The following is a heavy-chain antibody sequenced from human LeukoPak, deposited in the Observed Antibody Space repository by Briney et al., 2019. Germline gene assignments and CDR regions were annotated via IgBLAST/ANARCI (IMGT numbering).Heavy chain of an antibody. D-gene: IGHD2-21*01. CDR3: ARLDCLSDECYNY. CDR2: INYSGRS. Sequence: PSETLSLTCIVSGNSITSDFWSWIRQSPRKGLEWIGYINYSGRSEYDPSLKSRVTISVDRSRKRVSLKMRSVTAADTAVYHCARLDCLSDECYNYWAVGALVTVSS. J-gene: IGHJ4*02. V-gene: IGHV4-59*08. CDR1: GNSITSDF.